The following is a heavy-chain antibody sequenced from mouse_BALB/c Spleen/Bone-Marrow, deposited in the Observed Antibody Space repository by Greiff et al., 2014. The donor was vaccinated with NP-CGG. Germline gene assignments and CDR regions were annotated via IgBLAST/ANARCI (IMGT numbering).Heavy chain of an antibody. V-gene: IGHV14-3*02. CDR1: GFNIKDTY. Sequence: EVKLVESGAELVKPGASVKLSCTASGFNIKDTYMHWVKQRPERGLEWIGRIDPANGNTKYDPKFQGKATITADTSSNTAYLQLSSLTSEDTAVYYCAAYYYGSSQFAYWGQGTLVTVSA. CDR2: IDPANGNT. CDR3: AAYYYGSSQFAY. D-gene: IGHD1-1*01. J-gene: IGHJ3*01.